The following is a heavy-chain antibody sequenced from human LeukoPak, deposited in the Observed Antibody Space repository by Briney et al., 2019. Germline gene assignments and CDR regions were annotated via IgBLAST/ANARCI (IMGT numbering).Heavy chain of an antibody. CDR1: GFTFSSYA. D-gene: IGHD3-3*01. J-gene: IGHJ4*02. V-gene: IGHV3-23*01. Sequence: GGSLRLSCAASGFTFSSYAMSWVHQAPGKGLEWVSAISGSGGSTYYADSVKGRFTISRDNSKNTLYLQMNSLRAEDTAVYYCAKDSSIHLNYDFWSGYSRFDYWGQGTLVTVSS. CDR2: ISGSGGST. CDR3: AKDSSIHLNYDFWSGYSRFDY.